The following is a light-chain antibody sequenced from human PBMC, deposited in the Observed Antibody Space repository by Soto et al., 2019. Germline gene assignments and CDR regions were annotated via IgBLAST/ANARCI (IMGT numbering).Light chain of an antibody. Sequence: QTVVTQEPSFSVSPGATVTLTCGLSSGSVSTNNYPSWYQQTPGQAPRTLIYSTYTRSSGVPDRFSASVLGNKAALTITGAQADDESDYYCVLYRGSGICVFGGGTKVTVL. J-gene: IGLJ3*02. CDR2: STY. V-gene: IGLV8-61*01. CDR1: SGSVSTNNY. CDR3: VLYRGSGICV.